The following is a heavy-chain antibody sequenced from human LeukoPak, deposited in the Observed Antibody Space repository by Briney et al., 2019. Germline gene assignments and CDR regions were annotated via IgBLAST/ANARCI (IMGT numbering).Heavy chain of an antibody. CDR2: IHYSGST. D-gene: IGHD1-26*01. CDR1: DGSIRSSSYH. Sequence: SETLSLTCTVSDGSIRSSSYHWGWVRQPPGKGLEWIGNIHYSGSTSYNPSLKSRVIISVDTSNNQFSLKLSSVTAADTAVYYCARVLVGATTAYYYYYMDVWGQGTTVTVSS. J-gene: IGHJ6*03. CDR3: ARVLVGATTAYYYYYMDV. V-gene: IGHV4-39*01.